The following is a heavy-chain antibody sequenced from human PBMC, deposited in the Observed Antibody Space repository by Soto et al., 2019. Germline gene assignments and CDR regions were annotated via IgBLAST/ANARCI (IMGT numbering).Heavy chain of an antibody. Sequence: QVQLQESGPGLVKPSQTLSLTCAVSGGSISSGGYYWSWIRQHPGKGLEWIGYIYYIGSTYYNPSLKSRVTISVDTSKNQFSLKRSSVTAADTAVYYGARDLRFGDYYGMDVWGQGTTVTVSS. CDR2: IYYIGST. D-gene: IGHD3-10*01. J-gene: IGHJ6*02. V-gene: IGHV4-31*11. CDR1: GGSISSGGYY. CDR3: ARDLRFGDYYGMDV.